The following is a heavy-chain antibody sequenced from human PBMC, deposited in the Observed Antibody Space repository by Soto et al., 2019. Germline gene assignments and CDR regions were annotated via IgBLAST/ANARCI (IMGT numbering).Heavy chain of an antibody. CDR2: ISPSGSSV. Sequence: QVQLVESGGGLVEPGGSLRLSCAASGLIFSDFYMSWIRQAPGKGLEWVSYISPSGSSVSDADPVKGRFTISRDNAKNSLFLQMNSLRAEDTAVYYCARGHHGLEVCGQGTTVTVSS. CDR3: ARGHHGLEV. J-gene: IGHJ6*02. CDR1: GLIFSDFY. V-gene: IGHV3-11*01.